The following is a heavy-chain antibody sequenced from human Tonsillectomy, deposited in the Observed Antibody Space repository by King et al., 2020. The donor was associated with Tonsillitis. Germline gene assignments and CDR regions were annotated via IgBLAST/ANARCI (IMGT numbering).Heavy chain of an antibody. CDR2: ISGSGGNT. D-gene: IGHD2-8*01. CDR1: GFTFSSYA. CDR3: GKDSGYCTNGVCYLNYYYYYYMDV. J-gene: IGHJ6*03. V-gene: IGHV3-23*04. Sequence: VQLVESGGGLVQPGGSLRLSCAASGFTFSSYAMSWVRQAPGKGLEWVSAISGSGGNTYYADSVKGRFTISRDNSKNTLYLQMNSLRAEDTAVYYCGKDSGYCTNGVCYLNYYYYYYMDVWGKGTTVTVSS.